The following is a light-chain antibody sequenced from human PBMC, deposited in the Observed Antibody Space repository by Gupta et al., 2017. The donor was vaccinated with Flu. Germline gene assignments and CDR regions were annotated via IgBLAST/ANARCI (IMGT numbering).Light chain of an antibody. J-gene: IGKJ4*01. Sequence: PVPLSASAGNSVTITCRASQSVSCYLSWCQQKQGKAPQLLIYDASRTRTGTPSRFSGSGAGTDFSLPITSLQHEDFAGSYCQQSYGTPLTFGQGTHVEIK. CDR1: QSVSCY. CDR2: DAS. V-gene: IGKV1-39*01. CDR3: QQSYGTPLT.